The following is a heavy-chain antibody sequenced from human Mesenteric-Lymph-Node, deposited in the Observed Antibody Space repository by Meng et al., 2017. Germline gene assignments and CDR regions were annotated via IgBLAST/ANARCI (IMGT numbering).Heavy chain of an antibody. CDR1: GFTFSSYA. D-gene: IGHD3-22*01. Sequence: GESLKISCAASGFTFSSYAMSWVRQAPGKGLNWVSGISGSGSATHYADSVKGRFSISRDNSKNTTYLQMNSLGVEDTAVYYCVKDRYYYDSSGRQYYFDSWGQGTLVTVSS. CDR3: VKDRYYYDSSGRQYYFDS. CDR2: ISGSGSAT. J-gene: IGHJ4*02. V-gene: IGHV3-23*01.